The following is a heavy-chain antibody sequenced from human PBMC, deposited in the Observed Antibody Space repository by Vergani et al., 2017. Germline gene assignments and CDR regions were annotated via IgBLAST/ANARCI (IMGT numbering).Heavy chain of an antibody. CDR3: ARVVYYDSSGYYFGY. CDR1: GYTFTSYY. J-gene: IGHJ4*02. CDR2: INPSGGST. V-gene: IGHV1-46*01. Sequence: QVQLVQSGAEVKKPGASLKVSCKASGYTFTSYYMHWVRQAPGQGLEWMGIINPSGGSTSYAQKFQGRVTMTRDTSTSTVYMELSSLRSEDTAVYYCARVVYYDSSGYYFGYWGQGTLVTVSS. D-gene: IGHD3-22*01.